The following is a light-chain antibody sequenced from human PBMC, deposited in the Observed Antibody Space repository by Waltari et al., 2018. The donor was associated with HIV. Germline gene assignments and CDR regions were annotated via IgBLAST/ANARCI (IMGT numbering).Light chain of an antibody. J-gene: IGKJ2*01. CDR3: QHAHGFPHT. Sequence: DIHMPQSPSPVSASVGARVTIPCRATESVGTSLAWYQQKPHRPPKLLMFDASRLQTGVPSRFSGSGSGTDFNLTISRLQLEDFATYFCQHAHGFPHTFGRGTRLQI. CDR1: ESVGTS. V-gene: IGKV1-12*01. CDR2: DAS.